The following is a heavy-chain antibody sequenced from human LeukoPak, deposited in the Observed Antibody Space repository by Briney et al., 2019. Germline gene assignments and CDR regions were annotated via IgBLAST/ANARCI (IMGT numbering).Heavy chain of an antibody. Sequence: SETLSLTCADGVSFSGYYWRCVRQPPRKGLDWIGEINHSGITNYTPPPKSRATLPLQESKQQFSLMLSSVTAADTAVYYCARRRVTAAIWDIRETTRFDPWGQRTLVTVSS. V-gene: IGHV4-34*01. CDR2: INHSGIT. CDR3: ARRRVTAAIWDIRETTRFDP. D-gene: IGHD2-2*01. J-gene: IGHJ5*02. CDR1: GVSFSGYY.